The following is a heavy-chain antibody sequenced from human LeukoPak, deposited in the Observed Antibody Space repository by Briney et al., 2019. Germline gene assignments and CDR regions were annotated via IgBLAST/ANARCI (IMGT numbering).Heavy chain of an antibody. V-gene: IGHV4-34*01. J-gene: IGHJ4*02. Sequence: KASGTLSLTCAVHGGSFSGYYWSWIRQPPGKGLEWIGEINHSGSTNYNPSLKSRVTISVDTSKNQFSLKLSSVTAADTAVYYCARAPYYCSGGSCYAYYFDYWGQGTLVTVSS. CDR1: GGSFSGYY. CDR2: INHSGST. D-gene: IGHD2-15*01. CDR3: ARAPYYCSGGSCYAYYFDY.